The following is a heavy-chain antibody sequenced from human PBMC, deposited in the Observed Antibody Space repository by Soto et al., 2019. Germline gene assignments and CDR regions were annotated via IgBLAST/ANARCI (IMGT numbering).Heavy chain of an antibody. CDR1: GCTFSNYA. CDR2: VSATAGTT. Sequence: GGSLRLSCAASGCTFSNYAMSWVRQAPGRGLEWVSLVSATAGTTYYTDSVKGRFTISRDNSRNTVYLQMNSLRADDTAVYYCAKDRLAGGFDYWGQGTLVTVSS. D-gene: IGHD3-16*01. V-gene: IGHV3-23*01. J-gene: IGHJ4*02. CDR3: AKDRLAGGFDY.